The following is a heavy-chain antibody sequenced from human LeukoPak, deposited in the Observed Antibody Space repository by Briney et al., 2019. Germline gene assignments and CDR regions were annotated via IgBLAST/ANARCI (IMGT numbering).Heavy chain of an antibody. J-gene: IGHJ2*01. CDR1: GGSISNYY. Sequence: SETLSLTCTVSGGSISNYYWSWIRQPPGKGLEWIGYIYYSGSTSYNPSLESRVTISVDTSKNQFSLKLSSVTAADTAVYYCARDIWKDWYFDLWGRGTLVTVSS. CDR3: ARDIWKDWYFDL. D-gene: IGHD1-1*01. V-gene: IGHV4-59*01. CDR2: IYYSGST.